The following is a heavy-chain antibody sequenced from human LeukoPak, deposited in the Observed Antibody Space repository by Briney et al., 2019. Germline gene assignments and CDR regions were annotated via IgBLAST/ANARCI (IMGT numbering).Heavy chain of an antibody. CDR1: GGSISSYY. V-gene: IGHV4-59*01. Sequence: SETLSLTCTVSGGSISSYYWSWIRQPPGKGLEWIGYIYYSGSTNYNPSLKSRVTISVDTSKNQFSLKLSSVTAADTAVYYCAKAGVDSSGWYDWGQGTLVTVSS. CDR3: AKAGVDSSGWYD. CDR2: IYYSGST. D-gene: IGHD6-19*01. J-gene: IGHJ4*02.